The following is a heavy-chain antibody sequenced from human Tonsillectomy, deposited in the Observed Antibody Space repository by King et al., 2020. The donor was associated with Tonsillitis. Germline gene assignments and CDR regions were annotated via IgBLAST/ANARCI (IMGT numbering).Heavy chain of an antibody. V-gene: IGHV3-30-3*01. D-gene: IGHD5-18*01. J-gene: IGHJ6*02. CDR3: AREGWIRLPRGGYYYYGMDV. Sequence: QLVQSGGGVVQPGRSLRLSCAASGFTFSSYAMHWVRQAPGKGLEWVAVISYDGSNKYYADSVKGRFTISRDNSKNTLYLQMNSLRAEDTAVYYCAREGWIRLPRGGYYYYGMDVWGQGTTVTVSS. CDR2: ISYDGSNK. CDR1: GFTFSSYA.